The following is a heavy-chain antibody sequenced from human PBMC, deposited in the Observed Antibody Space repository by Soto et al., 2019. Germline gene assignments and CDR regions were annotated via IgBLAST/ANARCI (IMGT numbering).Heavy chain of an antibody. CDR3: ARVGCGSSTSCPIPDSWFDP. D-gene: IGHD2-2*01. CDR1: GFTVSSNY. J-gene: IGHJ5*02. CDR2: IYSGGST. Sequence: GGSLRLSCAASGFTVSSNYMSWVRQAPGKGLEWVSVIYSGGSTYYADSVKGRFTISRHNSKNTLYLQMNSLRAEDTAVYYCARVGCGSSTSCPIPDSWFDPWGQGTLVTVSS. V-gene: IGHV3-53*04.